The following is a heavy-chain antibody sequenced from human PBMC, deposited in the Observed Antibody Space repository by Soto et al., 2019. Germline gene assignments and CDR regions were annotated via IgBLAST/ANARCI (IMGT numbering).Heavy chain of an antibody. CDR1: GFTFRRHG. CDR2: ISYDGIQK. J-gene: IGHJ6*02. Sequence: PGGSLRLSCAASGFTFRRHGMHWVRQAPGKGLEWLTIISYDGIQKFYTESVKGRFTISRDNSKNTLYLQMNSLRAEDTAVYYCVIGFYYYYYGTDVWGQGTTVTVSS. CDR3: VIGFYYYYYGTDV. V-gene: IGHV3-30*03.